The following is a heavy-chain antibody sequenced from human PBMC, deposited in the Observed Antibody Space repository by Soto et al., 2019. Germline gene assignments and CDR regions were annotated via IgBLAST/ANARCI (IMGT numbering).Heavy chain of an antibody. Sequence: AAVKVSSEEPVNTIAGTSITWGRQAPGQGLEWMGGIIPVFGPANYAQTFQGRVTITADESTSTDYMEVSSLRSQDTAVYFCSSDHRDL. V-gene: IGHV1-69*13. CDR1: VNTIAGTS. CDR2: IIPVFGPA. CDR3: SSDHRDL. J-gene: IGHJ2*01.